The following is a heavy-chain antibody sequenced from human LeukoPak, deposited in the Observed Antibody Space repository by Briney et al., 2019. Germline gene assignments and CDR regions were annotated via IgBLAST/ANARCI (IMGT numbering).Heavy chain of an antibody. CDR3: ARDPPRIVVSGSGDY. CDR1: GYTFTGYY. V-gene: IGHV1-2*02. CDR2: INPNSGGT. D-gene: IGHD6-19*01. Sequence: GASAKVSCKASGYTFTGYYMHWVRQAPGQGLEWVGWINPNSGGTNYAQKFQGRVTMTRDTSINTAYMELSRLRSDDTAVYYCARDPPRIVVSGSGDYWGQGTLVTVSS. J-gene: IGHJ4*02.